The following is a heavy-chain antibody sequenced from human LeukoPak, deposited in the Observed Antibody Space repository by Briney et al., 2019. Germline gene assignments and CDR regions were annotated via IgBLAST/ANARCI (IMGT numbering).Heavy chain of an antibody. D-gene: IGHD3-9*01. CDR2: ISAYNGNT. V-gene: IGHV1-18*01. CDR1: GYTFTSYD. CDR3: ARGGYYDILTGYYLFDY. Sequence: ASVKVSCKASGYTFTSYDINWVRQATGQGLEWMGWISAYNGNTNYAQKLQGRVTMTTDTSTSTAYMELRSLRSDDTAVYYCARGGYYDILTGYYLFDYWGQGTLVTVSS. J-gene: IGHJ4*02.